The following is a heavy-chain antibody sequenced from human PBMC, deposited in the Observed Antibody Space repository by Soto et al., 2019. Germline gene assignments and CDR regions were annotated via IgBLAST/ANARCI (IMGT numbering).Heavy chain of an antibody. CDR3: AKHEGYCSTTTGSNCDY. CDR1: GFTFTSYW. CDR2: IYPGDSDS. D-gene: IGHD2-2*01. Sequence: GESLKISCKGSGFTFTSYWIAWVRQMPGKGLEWMGIIYPGDSDSSYSPSFQGQVTISADKSINTAYPHWSSLKASDTAIYYCAKHEGYCSTTTGSNCDYWGQGTLV. J-gene: IGHJ4*02. V-gene: IGHV5-51*01.